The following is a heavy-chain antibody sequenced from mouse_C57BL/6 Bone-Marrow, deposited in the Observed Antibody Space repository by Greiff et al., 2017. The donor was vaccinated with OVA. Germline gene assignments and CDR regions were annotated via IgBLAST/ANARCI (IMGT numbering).Heavy chain of an antibody. CDR3: ARQGHYYGSSPFDY. J-gene: IGHJ2*01. D-gene: IGHD1-1*01. Sequence: DVHLVESGGGLVQPGGSLKLSCAASGFTFSDYYMYWVRQTPEKRLEWVAYISNGGGSTYYPDTVKGRFTISRDNAKNTLYLQMSRLKSEDTAMYYCARQGHYYGSSPFDYWGQGTTLTVSS. CDR1: GFTFSDYY. CDR2: ISNGGGST. V-gene: IGHV5-12*01.